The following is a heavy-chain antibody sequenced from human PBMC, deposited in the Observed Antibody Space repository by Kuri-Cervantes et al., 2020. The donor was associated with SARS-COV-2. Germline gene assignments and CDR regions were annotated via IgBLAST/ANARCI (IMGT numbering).Heavy chain of an antibody. CDR1: GGSISSHY. CDR2: IYYSGST. Sequence: SETLSLTCTVSGGSISSHYWSWIRQPPGKGLEWIGYIYYSGSTNYNPSLKSRVTISVDTSKNQFSLKLSSATAADTAVYYCAREGLWFGGRSFDYWGQGTLVTVSS. J-gene: IGHJ4*02. CDR3: AREGLWFGGRSFDY. D-gene: IGHD3-10*01. V-gene: IGHV4-59*11.